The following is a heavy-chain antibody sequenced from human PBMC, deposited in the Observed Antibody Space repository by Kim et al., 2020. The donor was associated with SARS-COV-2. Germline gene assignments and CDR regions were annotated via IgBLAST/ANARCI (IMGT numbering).Heavy chain of an antibody. J-gene: IGHJ3*02. CDR3: ARHDSKAAFDI. D-gene: IGHD3-22*01. CDR2: IYPADSDT. CDR1: GYSFTSYW. Sequence: GESLKISRKGSGYSFTSYWIGWVRQMPGKGLEWMGIIYPADSDTRYSPSFQGQATISADKTISTTYLQWSSLKASDTAMYYCARHDSKAAFDIWGQGTMVTVSS. V-gene: IGHV5-51*01.